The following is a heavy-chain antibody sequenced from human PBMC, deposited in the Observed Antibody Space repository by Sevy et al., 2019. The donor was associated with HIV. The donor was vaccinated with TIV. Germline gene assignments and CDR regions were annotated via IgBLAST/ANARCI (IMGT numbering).Heavy chain of an antibody. CDR1: GFTFSGSA. J-gene: IGHJ6*02. D-gene: IGHD3-9*01. Sequence: GGSLRLSCAASGFTFSGSAMHWVRQASGKGLEWVGRIRSKANSYATAYAASVKGRFTISRDDSMNTAYLQMNSLKTEDTAVYYCTSPRPNYDILTGLDYYYGMDVWGQGTTVTVSS. CDR3: TSPRPNYDILTGLDYYYGMDV. V-gene: IGHV3-73*01. CDR2: IRSKANSYAT.